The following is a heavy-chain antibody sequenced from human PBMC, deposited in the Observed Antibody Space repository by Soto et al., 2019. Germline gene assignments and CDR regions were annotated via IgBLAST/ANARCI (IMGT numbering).Heavy chain of an antibody. D-gene: IGHD6-25*01. V-gene: IGHV4-59*01. CDR2: IYYSGST. Sequence: SETLSLTCTVSGGSISSYYWSWIRQPPGKGLEWIGYIYYSGSTNYNPSLKSRVTISVDTSKNQFSLKLSSATAADTAVYYCARDLGVSAAGSTNWFDPWGQGTLVTVSS. CDR3: ARDLGVSAAGSTNWFDP. J-gene: IGHJ5*02. CDR1: GGSISSYY.